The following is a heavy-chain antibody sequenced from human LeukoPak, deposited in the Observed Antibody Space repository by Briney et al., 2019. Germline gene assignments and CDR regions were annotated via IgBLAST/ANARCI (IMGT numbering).Heavy chain of an antibody. Sequence: SQTLSLTCTVSGGSISSGSYYWSWIRQPAGKGLEWIGRIYTSGGTNYNPSLKSRVTISVDTSKNQFSLKLSSVTAADTAVYYCARGNGSGWYGFRWFDPWGQGTLVTVSS. CDR2: IYTSGGT. CDR3: ARGNGSGWYGFRWFDP. V-gene: IGHV4-61*02. J-gene: IGHJ5*02. CDR1: GGSISSGSYY. D-gene: IGHD6-19*01.